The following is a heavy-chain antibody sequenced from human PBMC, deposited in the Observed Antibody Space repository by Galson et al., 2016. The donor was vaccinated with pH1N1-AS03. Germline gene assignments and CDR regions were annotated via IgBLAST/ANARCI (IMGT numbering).Heavy chain of an antibody. D-gene: IGHD2-21*01. CDR3: ARGRRDGNSRVLDY. CDR2: ISSRGTYT. Sequence: SLRLSCAASNFNFGDDYMSWIRQAPGKGLEWISYISSRGTYTGYADAVEGRFTVSRDNAQNSVHLQIQDLRVEDTALYFCARGRRDGNSRVLDYWGLGIPVTVSS. CDR1: NFNFGDDY. V-gene: IGHV3-11*06. J-gene: IGHJ4*02.